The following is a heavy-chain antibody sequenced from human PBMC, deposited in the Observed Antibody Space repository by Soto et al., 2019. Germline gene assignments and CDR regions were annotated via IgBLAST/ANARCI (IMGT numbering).Heavy chain of an antibody. CDR3: ATTDYGDYYTLDY. CDR1: GGSISSYY. D-gene: IGHD4-17*01. V-gene: IGHV4-59*01. Sequence: KASETLSLTCTVSGGSISSYYWSWIRQPPGKGLEWIGYIYYSGSTNYNPSLKSRVTISVDTSKNQFSLKLSSVTAADTAVYYCATTDYGDYYTLDYWGQGTLVTVSS. J-gene: IGHJ4*02. CDR2: IYYSGST.